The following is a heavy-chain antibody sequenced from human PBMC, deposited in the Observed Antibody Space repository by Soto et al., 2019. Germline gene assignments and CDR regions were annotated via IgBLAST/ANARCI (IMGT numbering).Heavy chain of an antibody. J-gene: IGHJ5*02. D-gene: IGHD3-10*01. CDR2: ISSSSSYT. CDR1: GFTFSDYY. CDR3: ARDSRGLWFGELLYWFDP. Sequence: GGSLRLSCAASGFTFSDYYMSWIRQAPGKGLEWVSYISSSSSYTNYADSVKGRFTISRDNAKNSLYLQMNSLRAEDTAVYYCARDSRGLWFGELLYWFDPWGQGTLGTVSS. V-gene: IGHV3-11*06.